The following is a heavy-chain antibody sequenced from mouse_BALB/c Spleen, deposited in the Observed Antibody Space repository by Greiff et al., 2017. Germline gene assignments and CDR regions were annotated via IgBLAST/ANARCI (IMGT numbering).Heavy chain of an antibody. V-gene: IGHV1S137*01. CDR1: GYTFTDYA. CDR2: ISTYYGDA. CDR3: ARRGTWFAY. J-gene: IGHJ3*01. Sequence: QVQLQQSGAELVRPGVSVKISCKGSGYTFTDYAMHWVKQSHAKSLEWIGVISTYYGDASYNQKFKGKATMTVDKSSSTAYMELARLTSEDSAIYYCARRGTWFAYWGQGTLVTVSA.